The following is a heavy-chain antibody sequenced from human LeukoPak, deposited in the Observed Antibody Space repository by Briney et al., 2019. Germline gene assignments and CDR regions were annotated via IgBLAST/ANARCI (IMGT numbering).Heavy chain of an antibody. Sequence: KSGGSLRLSCAASGFTFSDYYMIWIRQAPGKGLEWVSYISSSSSYTRYADSVKGRFTISRDNAKKSVYLQMNSLRAEDTAVYYCARGRYYYDSSGYYYFDYWGRGTLVTVSS. J-gene: IGHJ4*02. CDR2: ISSSSSYT. CDR1: GFTFSDYY. D-gene: IGHD3-22*01. V-gene: IGHV3-11*05. CDR3: ARGRYYYDSSGYYYFDY.